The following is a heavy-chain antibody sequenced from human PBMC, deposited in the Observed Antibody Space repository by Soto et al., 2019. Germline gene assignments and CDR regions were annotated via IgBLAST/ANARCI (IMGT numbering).Heavy chain of an antibody. V-gene: IGHV3-11*01. CDR1: GFSFSDFY. Sequence: PGGSLRLSCAASGFSFSDFYMVWTRQAPGKGLEWISYIHRSGSPIYYTDSVKGRFTVSRDNAKTSLSLQMNSLRAEDTAVYYCARLFYNWNSWVDSWGQGTLVTVSS. CDR3: ARLFYNWNSWVDS. CDR2: IHRSGSPI. D-gene: IGHD1-20*01. J-gene: IGHJ4*02.